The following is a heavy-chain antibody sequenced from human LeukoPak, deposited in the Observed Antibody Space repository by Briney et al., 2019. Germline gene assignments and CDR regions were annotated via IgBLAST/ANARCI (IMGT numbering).Heavy chain of an antibody. J-gene: IGHJ3*02. CDR3: AKGGISSVFHAFDI. D-gene: IGHD1-14*01. Sequence: PGGSLRLSCAASGFTFSSYAMSWVRQAPGKGLEWVSAISGDRTGTYYTDSVKGRFTISRDNSKNILFLQMNSLRVEDTAVYYCAKGGISSVFHAFDIWGQGTMVTVSS. V-gene: IGHV3-23*01. CDR1: GFTFSSYA. CDR2: ISGDRTGT.